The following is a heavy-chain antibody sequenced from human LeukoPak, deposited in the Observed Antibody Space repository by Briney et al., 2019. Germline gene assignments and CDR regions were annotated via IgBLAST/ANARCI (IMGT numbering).Heavy chain of an antibody. CDR3: TSYGSGSYNPY. CDR2: IRSKANSYAT. V-gene: IGHV3-73*01. J-gene: IGHJ4*02. D-gene: IGHD3-10*01. Sequence: GGSLRLSCAASGFTFSGSAMHWVRQASGKGLEWVGRIRSKANSYATAYAASVKGRFTISRDDSKNTAYLHMNSLKTEDTAVYYCTSYGSGSYNPYWGQGTLVTVSS. CDR1: GFTFSGSA.